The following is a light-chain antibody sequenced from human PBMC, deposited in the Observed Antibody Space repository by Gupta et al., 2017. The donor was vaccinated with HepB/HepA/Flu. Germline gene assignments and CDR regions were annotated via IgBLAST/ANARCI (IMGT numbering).Light chain of an antibody. CDR1: NNDVGSYNL. J-gene: IGLJ2*01. V-gene: IGLV2-23*02. CDR3: CSYVGSDPLV. CDR2: EVT. Sequence: SALTHPAAVSGSPGKCISLSCTGTNNDVGSYNLVSWYQQHPGEVPKLIIYEVTKRPAGVASRCAGSKSGNTASLTIAGHQAEDEADYYCCSYVGSDPLVFGGGTKVTVL.